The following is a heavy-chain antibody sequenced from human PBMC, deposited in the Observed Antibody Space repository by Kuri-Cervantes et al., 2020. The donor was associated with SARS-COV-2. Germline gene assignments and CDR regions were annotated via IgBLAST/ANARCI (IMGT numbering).Heavy chain of an antibody. J-gene: IGHJ3*02. CDR1: GFTFDDYA. D-gene: IGHD6-13*01. Sequence: SLKISCAASGFTFDDYAMHWVRQAPGKGLEWVSGISWNSGSIGYADSVKGRFTISRDNAKNSLYLQMNSLRAGDMALYYYAKGIAAAGVGAFDIWGQGTMVTVSS. CDR2: ISWNSGSI. V-gene: IGHV3-9*03. CDR3: AKGIAAAGVGAFDI.